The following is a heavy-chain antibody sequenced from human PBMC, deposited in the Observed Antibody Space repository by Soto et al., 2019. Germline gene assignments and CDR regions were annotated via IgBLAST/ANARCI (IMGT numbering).Heavy chain of an antibody. V-gene: IGHV4-34*01. CDR3: ASVVTAIGEKTNWFDP. J-gene: IGHJ5*02. D-gene: IGHD2-21*02. CDR2: VNHSGST. CDR1: GGPFSGYY. Sequence: PSETLSLTCAVYGGPFSGYYWSWIRQPPGKGLEWIGEVNHSGSTNYNPSLKSRVTISVDTSKNQFSLKLNSVTAADTAVYYCASVVTAIGEKTNWFDPWGQGTLVTVSS.